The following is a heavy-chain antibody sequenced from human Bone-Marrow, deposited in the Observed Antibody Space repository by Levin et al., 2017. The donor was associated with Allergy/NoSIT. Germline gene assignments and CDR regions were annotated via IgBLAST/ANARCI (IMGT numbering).Heavy chain of an antibody. CDR1: GFTFSNAW. CDR3: TTENIIAVAGRYYYGMDV. V-gene: IGHV3-15*01. Sequence: GGSLRLSCAASGFTFSNAWMSWVRQAPGKGLEWVGRIKSKTDGGTTDYAAPVKGRFTISRDDSKNTLYLQMNSLKTEDTAVYYCTTENIIAVAGRYYYGMDVWGQGTTVTVSS. CDR2: IKSKTDGGTT. D-gene: IGHD6-19*01. J-gene: IGHJ6*02.